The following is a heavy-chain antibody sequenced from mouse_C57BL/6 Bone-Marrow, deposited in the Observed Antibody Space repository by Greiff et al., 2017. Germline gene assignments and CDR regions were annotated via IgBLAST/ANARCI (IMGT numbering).Heavy chain of an antibody. V-gene: IGHV5-16*01. J-gene: IGHJ1*03. CDR1: GFTFSDYY. Sequence: DVKLVESEGGLVQPGSSMKLSCTASGFTFSDYYMAWVRQVPEKGLEWVANINYDGSSTYYLDSLKSRFIISRDNAKNILYLQMSSLKSEDTATYYCARDITDYGSSYWYFDVWGTGTTVTVSS. D-gene: IGHD1-1*01. CDR3: ARDITDYGSSYWYFDV. CDR2: INYDGSST.